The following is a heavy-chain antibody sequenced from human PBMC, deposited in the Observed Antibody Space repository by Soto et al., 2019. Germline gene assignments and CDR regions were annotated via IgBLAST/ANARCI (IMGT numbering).Heavy chain of an antibody. V-gene: IGHV4-4*07. CDR1: GGSITSYY. D-gene: IGHD6-19*01. CDR3: AIGSGWQDMDY. J-gene: IGHJ4*02. Sequence: SETLSVTSTVSGGSITSYYWSWILQPAGKGLEWIGRTYSSGSTDYNPSLKSRVTMSADTSKNQFSLKLTSVTAADTAVYYCAIGSGWQDMDYWGQGTLVTVSS. CDR2: TYSSGST.